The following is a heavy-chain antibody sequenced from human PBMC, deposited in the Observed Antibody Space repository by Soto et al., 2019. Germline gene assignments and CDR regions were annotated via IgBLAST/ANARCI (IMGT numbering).Heavy chain of an antibody. CDR2: ISYDGSNK. CDR3: APEPEKYNWFDP. CDR1: GFTFSSYG. Sequence: QVQLVESGGGVVQPGRSLRLSCAASGFTFSSYGMHWVRQAPGKGLEWVAVISYDGSNKYYADSVKGRFTISRDNSKNTLSLQMNIMRAEDTAVYYCAPEPEKYNWFDPWGQGTLVTVSS. V-gene: IGHV3-30*03. D-gene: IGHD1-1*01. J-gene: IGHJ5*02.